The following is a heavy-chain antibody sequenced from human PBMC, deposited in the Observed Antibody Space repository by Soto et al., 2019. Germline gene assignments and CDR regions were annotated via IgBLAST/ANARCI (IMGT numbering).Heavy chain of an antibody. D-gene: IGHD3-10*01. V-gene: IGHV4-31*03. CDR2: IYYSGST. Sequence: SETLSLTCTVSGGSISSGGYYWSWIRQHPGKGLEWIGYIYYSGSTYYNPSLKSRVTISVDTSKNQFSLKLSSVTAADTAVYYCARHNLVREIKDICWFDPWGHGTLVTVSS. CDR1: GGSISSGGYY. J-gene: IGHJ5*02. CDR3: ARHNLVREIKDICWFDP.